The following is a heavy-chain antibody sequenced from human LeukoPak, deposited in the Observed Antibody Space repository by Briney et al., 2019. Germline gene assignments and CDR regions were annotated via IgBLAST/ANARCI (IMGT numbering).Heavy chain of an antibody. D-gene: IGHD3-22*01. V-gene: IGHV3-49*04. J-gene: IGHJ3*02. CDR1: GLTFGDYA. CDR3: TREAKWLRDAFDI. Sequence: GGSLRLSCTASGLTFGDYAMSWVRQAPGKGLEWVGFIRSKAYGGTTECAASVKGRFTISRDDSKSIAYLQMNSLKTEDTAVYYCTREAKWLRDAFDIWGQGTMVTVSS. CDR2: IRSKAYGGTT.